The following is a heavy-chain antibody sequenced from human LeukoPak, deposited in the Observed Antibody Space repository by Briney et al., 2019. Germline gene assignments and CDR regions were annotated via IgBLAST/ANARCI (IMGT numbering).Heavy chain of an antibody. V-gene: IGHV3-7*01. CDR2: IRQDGFEK. J-gene: IGHJ3*02. CDR1: GLTFSSNW. CDR3: ARERGGYCSGATCYKAFDI. D-gene: IGHD2-2*02. Sequence: GGPLRFSCAASGLTFSSNWMSWVGRAPGKGLEGVVNIRQDGFEKYYVGSVRGRFTISRDNAKNSLDLQMSSLRAEDTAVYYCARERGGYCSGATCYKAFDIWGQGTMVTVSS.